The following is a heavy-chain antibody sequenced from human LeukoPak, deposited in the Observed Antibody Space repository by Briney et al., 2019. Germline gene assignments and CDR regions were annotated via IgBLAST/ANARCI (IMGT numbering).Heavy chain of an antibody. V-gene: IGHV4-61*10. CDR3: ARNVEMATIIAFDI. J-gene: IGHJ3*02. Sequence: SETLSLTCSVSGGSISRGSYYWNWIRQPAGKGLEWMGRIYNSGSTNYNPSLKSRVTISTDMSKNQFSLKLGSVTAADTAVYYCARNVEMATIIAFDIWGQGTMVTVSS. CDR2: IYNSGST. CDR1: GGSISRGSYY. D-gene: IGHD5-24*01.